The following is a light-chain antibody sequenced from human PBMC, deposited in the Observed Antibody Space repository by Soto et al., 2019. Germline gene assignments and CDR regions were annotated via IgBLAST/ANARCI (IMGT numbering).Light chain of an antibody. V-gene: IGLV1-40*01. J-gene: IGLJ3*02. CDR3: QSYDSSLSGSV. CDR2: GNS. CDR1: RSNIGAGYH. Sequence: QSVLTQPPSVSGAPGQRVTISCTGSRSNIGAGYHVHWYQQLPGTAPKLLIYGNSNRPSGVPDRFSGSKSGTSASLAITGLQAEDEADYCCQSYDSSLSGSVFGGGTKLTVL.